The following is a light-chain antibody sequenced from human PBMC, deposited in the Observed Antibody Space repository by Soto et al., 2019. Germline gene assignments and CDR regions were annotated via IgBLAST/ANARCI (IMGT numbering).Light chain of an antibody. CDR1: QSISSY. V-gene: IGKV1-39*01. Sequence: DIQMTQSPSAMSASVVDRVTIPCRASQSISSYLTWYQQKPGKAPKFLIYAASSLQSGVPSRFSGSGSGTDFTLTISSLQPEDFATYYCQQSYSTPITSGQGTRLEIK. J-gene: IGKJ5*01. CDR2: AAS. CDR3: QQSYSTPIT.